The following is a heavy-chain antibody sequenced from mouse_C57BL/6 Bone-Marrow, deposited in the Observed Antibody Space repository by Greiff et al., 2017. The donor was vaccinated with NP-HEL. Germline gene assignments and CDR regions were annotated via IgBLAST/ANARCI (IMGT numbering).Heavy chain of an antibody. CDR1: GYTFTSYW. CDR2: IDPSDSET. V-gene: IGHV1-52*01. CDR3: ARGDGYYGDY. Sequence: QVQLQQPGAELVRPGSSVKLSCKASGYTFTSYWMHWVKQRPIQGLEWIGNIDPSDSETHYNQKFKDKATLTVDKSSSTAYMQLSSLTSEDSAVYYCARGDGYYGDYWGQGTSVTFSS. D-gene: IGHD2-3*01. J-gene: IGHJ4*01.